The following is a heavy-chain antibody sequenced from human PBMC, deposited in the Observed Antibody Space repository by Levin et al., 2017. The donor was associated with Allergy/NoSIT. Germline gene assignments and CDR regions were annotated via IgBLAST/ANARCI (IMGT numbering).Heavy chain of an antibody. CDR1: GGSISSYY. V-gene: IGHV4-59*08. CDR2: IYYSGST. D-gene: IGHD3-10*01. Sequence: NASETLSLTCTVSGGSISSYYWSWIRQPPGKGLEWIGYIYYSGSTNYNPSLKSRVTISVDTSKNQFSLKLSSVTAADTAVYYCARHLGPAPGRDDAFDIWGQGTMVTVSS. CDR3: ARHLGPAPGRDDAFDI. J-gene: IGHJ3*02.